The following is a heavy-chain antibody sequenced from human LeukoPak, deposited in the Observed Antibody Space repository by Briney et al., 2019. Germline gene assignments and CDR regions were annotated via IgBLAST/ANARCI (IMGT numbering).Heavy chain of an antibody. J-gene: IGHJ5*02. CDR3: ARVGDRSGWSSWFDP. D-gene: IGHD6-19*01. Sequence: GGSLRLSCAASGFTFSSYWMSWVRQAPGKGLEWLVNIKQDGSEKYYVDSVKGRFTISRDNAKNSLYLQMHSLRGQDTAVYYCARVGDRSGWSSWFDPWGQGTLVTVSS. CDR1: GFTFSSYW. CDR2: IKQDGSEK. V-gene: IGHV3-7*01.